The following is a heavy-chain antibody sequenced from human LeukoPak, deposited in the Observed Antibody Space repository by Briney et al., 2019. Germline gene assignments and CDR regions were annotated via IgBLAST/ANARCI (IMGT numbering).Heavy chain of an antibody. CDR2: ISTTGST. J-gene: IGHJ4*02. D-gene: IGHD3-16*02. V-gene: IGHV4-4*07. CDR3: ARSGVWENYRTVSLTTAFDY. CDR1: GDSIGSYY. Sequence: AETLSLTCTVSGDSIGSYYWSWIREPAGEGLEWIGRISTTGSTHYNPSLKSRVTMSLDTYNNKLSLKLTSVTAADTAVYYCARSGVWENYRTVSLTTAFDYWGQGTLVSVSS.